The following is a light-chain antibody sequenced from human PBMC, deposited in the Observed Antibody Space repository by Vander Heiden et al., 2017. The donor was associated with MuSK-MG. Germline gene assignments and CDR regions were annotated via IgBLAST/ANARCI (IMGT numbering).Light chain of an antibody. CDR2: KVS. Sequence: QSALTPPASVSGSPGQSMTMSCTGTSSDVSGYNDVSCYHQHPGKAPKLMIYKVSNRPSGVSNRFSGSKSGNTASLTISGLQAEDEAHYYCSSYTSSSTVVFGGGTKLTVL. V-gene: IGLV2-14*01. CDR1: SSDVSGYND. CDR3: SSYTSSSTVV. J-gene: IGLJ2*01.